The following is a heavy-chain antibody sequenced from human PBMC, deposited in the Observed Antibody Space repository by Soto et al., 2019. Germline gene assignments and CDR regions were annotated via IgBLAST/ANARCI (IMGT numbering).Heavy chain of an antibody. CDR1: GGSISSGGYY. D-gene: IGHD1-1*01. V-gene: IGHV4-31*03. J-gene: IGHJ4*02. CDR2: IYYSGST. Sequence: SETLSLTCTVSGGSISSGGYYWSWIRQHPGKGLEWIGYIYYSGSTYYNPSLKSRVTISVDTSKNQFSLKLSSVTAADTAVYYCARDPEGTGSLFDYWGQGTLVTVSS. CDR3: ARDPEGTGSLFDY.